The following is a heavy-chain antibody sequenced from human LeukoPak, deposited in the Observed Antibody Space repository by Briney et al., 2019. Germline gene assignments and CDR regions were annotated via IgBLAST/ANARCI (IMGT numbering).Heavy chain of an antibody. V-gene: IGHV4-4*07. CDR1: GGSISSYY. J-gene: IGHJ4*02. Sequence: SETLSLTCTVSGGSISSYYWSWIRQPAGKGLEWIGRIYTSGSTNYNPSLKSRVTMSVDTSKNQFSLKLSSVTAADTAVYYCARGTLYRGWSYYLDFWGQGSQVTASS. D-gene: IGHD6-19*01. CDR2: IYTSGST. CDR3: ARGTLYRGWSYYLDF.